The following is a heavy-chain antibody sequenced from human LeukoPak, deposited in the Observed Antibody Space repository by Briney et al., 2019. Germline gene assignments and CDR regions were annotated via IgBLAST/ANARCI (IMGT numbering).Heavy chain of an antibody. Sequence: PGGSLRLSCAASGFTLSSYGMHWVRQAPGKGLEWVAFIRYDGSNKYYADSVKGRFTISRDNSKNTLYLQMNSLRTEDTAVYYCARHYMTTVTKGAFDIWGQGTMVTVSS. V-gene: IGHV3-30*02. J-gene: IGHJ3*02. CDR1: GFTLSSYG. CDR3: ARHYMTTVTKGAFDI. D-gene: IGHD4-17*01. CDR2: IRYDGSNK.